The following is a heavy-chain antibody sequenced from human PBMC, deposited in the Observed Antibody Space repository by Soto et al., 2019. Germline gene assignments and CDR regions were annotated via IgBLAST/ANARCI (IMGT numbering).Heavy chain of an antibody. V-gene: IGHV4-59*01. J-gene: IGHJ3*01. CDR2: IEKAVST. CDR1: RGSLSGSH. CDR3: ARASDGYNSGVFAL. Sequence: TVSRGSLSGSHWLSIRQPQGKGREWIGDIEKAVSTNYSPSLKSRVTISADVSKNHFSLELRSVTAADTAVYYCARASDGYNSGVFALWCQCPMVT. D-gene: IGHD1-1*01.